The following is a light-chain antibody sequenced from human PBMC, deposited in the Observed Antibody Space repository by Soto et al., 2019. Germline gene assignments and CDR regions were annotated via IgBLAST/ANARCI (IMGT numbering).Light chain of an antibody. Sequence: DIQMTQSPSTLSASVGDRVTITCRASQSISSWLAWYQQKPGKAPKLLIYKASSLESGVPSRFSGSGSGTEFTLTISSLQPDDFATYYCQQYNSYSGRTLGQGTKVEIK. V-gene: IGKV1-5*03. CDR2: KAS. J-gene: IGKJ1*01. CDR1: QSISSW. CDR3: QQYNSYSGRT.